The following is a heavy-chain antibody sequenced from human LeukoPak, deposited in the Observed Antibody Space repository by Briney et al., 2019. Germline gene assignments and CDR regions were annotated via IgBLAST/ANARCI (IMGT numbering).Heavy chain of an antibody. CDR3: ASSVGGAGSAFDI. V-gene: IGHV5-51*01. CDR2: IYPGDSDT. CDR1: GYSFTSYW. Sequence: GESLKISGKGSGYSFTSYWIGWVRQMPGKGLEWMGIIYPGDSDTRYSPSFQGQVTISADKSISTAYLQWSSLKASDAAMYYCASSVGGAGSAFDIWGQGTMVTVSS. J-gene: IGHJ3*02. D-gene: IGHD5/OR15-5a*01.